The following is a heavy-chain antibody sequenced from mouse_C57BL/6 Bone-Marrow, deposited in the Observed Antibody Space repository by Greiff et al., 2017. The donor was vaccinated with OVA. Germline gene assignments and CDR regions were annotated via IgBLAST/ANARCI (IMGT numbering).Heavy chain of an antibody. J-gene: IGHJ3*01. CDR3: ASAVFAY. Sequence: QVQLKQPGAELVKPGASVKLSCKASGYTFTSYWMQWVKQRPGQGLEWIGEIDPSDSYTTYNQKFKGKATLTVDTSSSTAYMQLNSLTSEDSAVYYCASAVFAYWGQGTLVTVSA. CDR2: IDPSDSYT. V-gene: IGHV1-50*01. CDR1: GYTFTSYW.